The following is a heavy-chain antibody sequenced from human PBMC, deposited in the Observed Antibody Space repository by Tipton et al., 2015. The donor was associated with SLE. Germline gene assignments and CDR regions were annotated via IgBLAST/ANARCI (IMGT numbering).Heavy chain of an antibody. CDR3: AKGIDYSLAYYFYMDV. Sequence: SLRLSCAASEFTFSDYGMHWVRQAPGKGLEWVAFIRYDGSNKYYADSVKGRFTMSRDNSKNTLYLQMNSLRAEDTAVYFCAKGIDYSLAYYFYMDVWGKGTTVTVSS. CDR2: IRYDGSNK. D-gene: IGHD4-11*01. V-gene: IGHV3-30*02. CDR1: EFTFSDYG. J-gene: IGHJ6*03.